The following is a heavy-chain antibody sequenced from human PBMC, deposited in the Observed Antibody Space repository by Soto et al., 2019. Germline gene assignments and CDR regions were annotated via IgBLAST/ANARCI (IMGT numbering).Heavy chain of an antibody. CDR1: GDTFTSYY. Sequence: ASVKVSCKAPGDTFTSYYLNWVRQAPGQGLEWMGVINPHGGSTKYAQKFQGRITMTRETSRSTVYMELSSLRSEDKAIYYCSRSSGGNFGIIIEGSNWFDPWGQGTLVTVSS. J-gene: IGHJ5*02. D-gene: IGHD3-3*01. CDR3: SRSSGGNFGIIIEGSNWFDP. V-gene: IGHV1-46*01. CDR2: INPHGGST.